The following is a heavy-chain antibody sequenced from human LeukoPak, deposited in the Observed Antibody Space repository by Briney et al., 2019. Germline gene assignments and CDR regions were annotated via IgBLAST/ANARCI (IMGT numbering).Heavy chain of an antibody. Sequence: PGRSLRLSCAASGFTFSSYDMHWVRQAPGKGLEWVAVISYDGSNKYYADSVKGRFTISRDNSKNTLYLQMNSLRAEDTAVYYCAKIRPWIQLWLEMDYWGQGTLVTVSS. CDR1: GFTFSSYD. CDR2: ISYDGSNK. V-gene: IGHV3-30*18. CDR3: AKIRPWIQLWLEMDY. D-gene: IGHD5-18*01. J-gene: IGHJ4*02.